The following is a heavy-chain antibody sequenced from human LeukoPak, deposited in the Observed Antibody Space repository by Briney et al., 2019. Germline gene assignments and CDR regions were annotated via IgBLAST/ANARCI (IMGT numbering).Heavy chain of an antibody. Sequence: PGGSLRLSCAASGFTVSSNYMSWVRQAPGKGLEWVSVIYSGGSTYYADSVKGRFTISRDNSKNTLYLQMNSLRAEDTAVYYCARVNSGSYHFDYWGQGTLVTVSS. CDR3: ARVNSGSYHFDY. J-gene: IGHJ4*02. V-gene: IGHV3-53*01. CDR1: GFTVSSNY. CDR2: IYSGGST. D-gene: IGHD1-26*01.